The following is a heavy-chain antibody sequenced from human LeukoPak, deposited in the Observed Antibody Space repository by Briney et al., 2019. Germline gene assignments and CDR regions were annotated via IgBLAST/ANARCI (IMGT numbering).Heavy chain of an antibody. D-gene: IGHD2-2*01. CDR1: GFTFDDYG. V-gene: IGHV3-20*04. CDR3: ARGYCSSTSRYFDY. CDR2: INWNGGST. Sequence: GGSLRSSCAASGFTFDDYGMSWVRQAPGKGLEWVSGINWNGGSTGYADSVKGRFTISRDNAKNSLYLQMNSLRAEDTALYYCARGYCSSTSRYFDYWGQGTLVTVSS. J-gene: IGHJ4*02.